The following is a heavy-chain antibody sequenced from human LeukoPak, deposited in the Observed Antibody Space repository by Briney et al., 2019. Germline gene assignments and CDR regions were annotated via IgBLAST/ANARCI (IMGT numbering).Heavy chain of an antibody. Sequence: SETLSLTCAVSGYSISSGYFWGWIRPPPGKGLEWIGSIYHSGTTYYNPSLKSRVTISVDTSKKQFSLKLSSVTAADTAVYYCASTPGIAATGTLWWFDPWGQGTLVTVSS. CDR3: ASTPGIAATGTLWWFDP. D-gene: IGHD6-13*01. CDR1: GYSISSGYF. V-gene: IGHV4-38-2*01. CDR2: IYHSGTT. J-gene: IGHJ5*02.